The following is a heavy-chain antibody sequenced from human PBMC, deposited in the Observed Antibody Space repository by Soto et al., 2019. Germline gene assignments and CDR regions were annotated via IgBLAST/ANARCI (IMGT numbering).Heavy chain of an antibody. CDR3: ASYDILTGYRHYGMDV. V-gene: IGHV4-59*01. D-gene: IGHD3-9*01. CDR2: IYYSGST. Sequence: SETLSLTCTVSGGSISSYYWSWIRQPPGKGLEWIGYIYYSGSTNYNPSLKSRVTISVDTSKNQFSLKLSSVTAADTAVYYCASYDILTGYRHYGMDVWGQGTTVTVSS. J-gene: IGHJ6*02. CDR1: GGSISSYY.